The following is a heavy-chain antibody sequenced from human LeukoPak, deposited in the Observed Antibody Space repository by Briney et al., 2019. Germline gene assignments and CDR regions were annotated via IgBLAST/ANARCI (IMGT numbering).Heavy chain of an antibody. CDR3: ARGPILRHFDYYMDV. CDR2: IRQDGSET. V-gene: IGHV3-7*01. CDR1: EFTFSHHW. D-gene: IGHD3-9*01. J-gene: IGHJ6*03. Sequence: GGSLRLSCAASEFTFSHHWMTWVRQAPGKGLELVANIRQDGSETYYVDSVKGRFTISRDNAKNSLDMQMNSLRVEDTAVYYCARGPILRHFDYYMDVWGKGTTVIISS.